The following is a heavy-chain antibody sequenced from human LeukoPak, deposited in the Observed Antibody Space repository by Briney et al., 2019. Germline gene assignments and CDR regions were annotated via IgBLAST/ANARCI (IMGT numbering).Heavy chain of an antibody. D-gene: IGHD4-23*01. CDR1: GFTFSSYG. V-gene: IGHV3-21*01. J-gene: IGHJ4*02. Sequence: KAGGSLRLSCAASGFTFSSYGMNWVRQAPGKGLEWVSSISSSYIYYADSVKGRFTISRDNAKNSLYLQMNSLRAEDTAVYYCARDDYGGNGYWGQGTLVTVSS. CDR3: ARDDYGGNGY. CDR2: ISSSYI.